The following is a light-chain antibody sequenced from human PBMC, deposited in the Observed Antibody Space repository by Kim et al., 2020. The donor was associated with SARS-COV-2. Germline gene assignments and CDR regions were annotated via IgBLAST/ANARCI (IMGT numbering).Light chain of an antibody. J-gene: IGLJ2*01. V-gene: IGLV3-19*01. CDR2: GKN. CDR3: NSLVSTANVV. CDR1: SLRSYY. Sequence: SSELTQDPAVSVALGQTVRITCQGDSLRSYYATWYQQKPGQAPILVIYGKNNRPSGIPDRFSGSSSGNTASLTITGTQAGAEADYYCNSLVSTANVVFGG.